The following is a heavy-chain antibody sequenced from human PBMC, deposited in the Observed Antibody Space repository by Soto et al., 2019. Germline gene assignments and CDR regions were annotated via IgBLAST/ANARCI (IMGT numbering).Heavy chain of an antibody. V-gene: IGHV2-5*02. J-gene: IGHJ4*02. CDR1: GFSLSTSGVG. CDR2: IYWDDDK. Sequence: QITLKESGPTLVKPTQTLTLTCTFSGFSLSTSGVGVGWIRQPPGKALEWLALIYWDDDKRYSPSLKSMLTITKDTSKNQVVLTMTNMDPVDTATYYCAHRLPYCGGDCLGYWGQGTLVTVSS. D-gene: IGHD2-21*02. CDR3: AHRLPYCGGDCLGY.